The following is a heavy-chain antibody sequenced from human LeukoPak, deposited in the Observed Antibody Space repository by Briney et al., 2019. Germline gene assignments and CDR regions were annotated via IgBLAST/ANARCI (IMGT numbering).Heavy chain of an antibody. CDR1: GGSISSGGYY. CDR2: IYYSGST. CDR3: ARGGYGDYVWFDP. Sequence: SETLSLTCTVSGGSISSGGYYWSWIRQHPGKGLEWIGYIYYSGSTYYNPSLKSRVTISVDTSKNQFSLKLSSVTAADTAVYYCARGGYGDYVWFDPWGQGTLVTVSS. V-gene: IGHV4-31*03. D-gene: IGHD4-17*01. J-gene: IGHJ5*02.